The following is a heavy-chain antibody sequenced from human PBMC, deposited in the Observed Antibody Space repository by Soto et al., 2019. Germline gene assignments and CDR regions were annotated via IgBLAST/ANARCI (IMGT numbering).Heavy chain of an antibody. V-gene: IGHV3-33*01. J-gene: IGHJ4*02. Sequence: QVQLVESGGGVVQTGRSLRLSCTASGFTFSNYAIHWVRQAPGEGLKWVAIIYHDGSNKYYADSVKGRFTISRDNSQNTLYLQMNSLRAEDTALYYCARDPSYCTGGSCLAFDYWGQGTQVTVSS. D-gene: IGHD2-15*01. CDR3: ARDPSYCTGGSCLAFDY. CDR2: IYHDGSNK. CDR1: GFTFSNYA.